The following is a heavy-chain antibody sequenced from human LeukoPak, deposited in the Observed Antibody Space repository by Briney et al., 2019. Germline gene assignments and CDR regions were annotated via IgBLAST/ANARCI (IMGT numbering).Heavy chain of an antibody. CDR1: GYTFTSYD. V-gene: IGHV1-8*01. D-gene: IGHD3-10*01. Sequence: ASVKVSCKASGYTFTSYDINWVRQATGQGLEWMGWMNPNSGDTGYAQKFQGRVTTTRNTSISTAYMELSSLRSEDTAVYYCARVPWGVEFDPWGQGTLVTVSS. J-gene: IGHJ5*02. CDR3: ARVPWGVEFDP. CDR2: MNPNSGDT.